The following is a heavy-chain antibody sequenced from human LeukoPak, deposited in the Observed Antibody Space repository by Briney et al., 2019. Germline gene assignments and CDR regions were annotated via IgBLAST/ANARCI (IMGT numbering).Heavy chain of an antibody. Sequence: SETLSLTCTVSGGSVSSGSYYWSWIRQPPGKGLEWIGYIYYNGGTDYNPSLKSRVTVSADTSKYQFSLKLTSVTAADTAVYYCAGENPDCSGGSCYLGWFDPWGQGTLVTVSS. CDR2: IYYNGGT. CDR3: AGENPDCSGGSCYLGWFDP. CDR1: GGSVSSGSYY. D-gene: IGHD2-15*01. V-gene: IGHV4-61*01. J-gene: IGHJ5*02.